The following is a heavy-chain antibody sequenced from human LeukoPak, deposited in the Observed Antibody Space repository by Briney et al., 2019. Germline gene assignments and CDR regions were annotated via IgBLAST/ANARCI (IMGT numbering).Heavy chain of an antibody. CDR3: ARPIFGEPFYFDF. Sequence: GESLQISCEGSGYIFTRFWIGWVRRMPGKGLEWLGIIYPGDSDTRYSPSFQGQVTISADKSINTAYLHWRSLEASDTAIYYCARPIFGEPFYFDFWGQGTLVIVSS. CDR2: IYPGDSDT. CDR1: GYIFTRFW. J-gene: IGHJ4*02. D-gene: IGHD3-3*01. V-gene: IGHV5-51*01.